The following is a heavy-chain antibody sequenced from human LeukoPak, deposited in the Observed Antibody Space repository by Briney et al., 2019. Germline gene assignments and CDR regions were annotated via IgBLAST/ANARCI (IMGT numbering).Heavy chain of an antibody. CDR1: GGSIIDANSY. D-gene: IGHD3-16*01. Sequence: SETLSLTCTVSGGSIIDANSYWTWIRQPPGKGLEWIASVFHNGATYYIPTLRSRLTISVDSSNNQFTLRLSSVTAADSAVYFCARRGFGYSVDVWGQGTMVTVSS. CDR3: ARRGFGYSVDV. J-gene: IGHJ6*02. V-gene: IGHV4-39*01. CDR2: VFHNGAT.